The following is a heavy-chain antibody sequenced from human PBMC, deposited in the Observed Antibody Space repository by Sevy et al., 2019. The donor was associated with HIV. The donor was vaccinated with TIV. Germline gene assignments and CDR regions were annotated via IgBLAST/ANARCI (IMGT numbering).Heavy chain of an antibody. CDR1: GFTFNSYS. V-gene: IGHV3-21*01. CDR2: ISGLSNYI. Sequence: GGSLRLSCAASGFTFNSYSINSVRQAPGKGLEWVSYISGLSNYIYYADSLKGRFTISRDNAKDSVYLQMNSLRVEDTAVYYCARGENWNYAEYWGQGILVTVSS. D-gene: IGHD1-7*01. J-gene: IGHJ4*02. CDR3: ARGENWNYAEY.